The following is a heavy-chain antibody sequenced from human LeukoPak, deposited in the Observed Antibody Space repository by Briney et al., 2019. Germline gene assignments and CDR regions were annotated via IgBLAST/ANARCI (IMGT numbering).Heavy chain of an antibody. V-gene: IGHV4-30-4*08. J-gene: IGHJ3*02. CDR3: ARDPPGLGAFDI. CDR1: GGSISSGDYY. CDR2: IYYSGST. Sequence: SETLSLTCTVSGGSISSGDYYWSWIRQPPGKGLEWIGYIYYSGSTYYNPSLKSRLTISLDTSKNQFSLKLSSVTAADTAIYYCARDPPGLGAFDIWGQGTMVTVSS. D-gene: IGHD3/OR15-3a*01.